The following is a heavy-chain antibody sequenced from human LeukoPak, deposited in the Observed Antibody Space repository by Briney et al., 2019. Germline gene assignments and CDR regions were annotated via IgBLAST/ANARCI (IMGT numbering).Heavy chain of an antibody. CDR1: GGSFGGYY. Sequence: PSETLSLTCAVYGGSFGGYYWSWIRQPPGKGLEWIGEINHSGSTNYNPSLKSRVTISVDTSKNQFSLKLSSVTAADTAVYYCARGQVKRGYSYGYGEFDYWGQGTLVTVSS. CDR2: INHSGST. CDR3: ARGQVKRGYSYGYGEFDY. J-gene: IGHJ4*02. D-gene: IGHD5-18*01. V-gene: IGHV4-34*01.